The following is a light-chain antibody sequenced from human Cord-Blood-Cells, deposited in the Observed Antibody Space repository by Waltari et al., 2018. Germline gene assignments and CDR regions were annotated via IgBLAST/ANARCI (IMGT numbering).Light chain of an antibody. V-gene: IGKV3-15*01. CDR3: QQYNNWPWT. CDR1: QGVSSN. CDR2: GAS. Sequence: EIVMTQSPATLSVPPGERAPLYCRASQGVSSNLAWYQQKPGQAPRLLIYGASNRSTGIPARFSGSGSGTDFTLTISSLQSEDFAIYYCQQYNNWPWTFGQGTKVEIK. J-gene: IGKJ1*01.